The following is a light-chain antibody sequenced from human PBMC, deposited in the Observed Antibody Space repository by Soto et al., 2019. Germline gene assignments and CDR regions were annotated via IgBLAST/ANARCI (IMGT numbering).Light chain of an antibody. CDR3: QQFNNYPIT. Sequence: AIQLTQSPASLSASLGDRVTITSRASQGISSALAWYQQKPGKAPKLLIYDASSLESGVPSRFSGSGSGTDFTLTISSLQPVDFATYYCQQFNNYPITFGQGTRLEIK. CDR2: DAS. CDR1: QGISSA. J-gene: IGKJ5*01. V-gene: IGKV1D-13*01.